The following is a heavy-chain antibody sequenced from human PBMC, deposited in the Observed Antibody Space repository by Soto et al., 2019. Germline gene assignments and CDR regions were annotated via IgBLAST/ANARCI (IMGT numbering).Heavy chain of an antibody. CDR3: TSCRGYCTGLVAYDI. V-gene: IGHV3-15*02. D-gene: IGHD2-8*02. J-gene: IGHJ3*02. CDR1: GFTFANAF. CDR2: IRTKTYGEAV. Sequence: EVQLVESGGALVKPGGSLRLSCTASGFTFANAFMNWVRQAPGKELEWLGRIRTKTYGEAVDYAAPVKGRFTISRVDSKDTMYLHMSSLKTEDTAVYYCTSCRGYCTGLVAYDIWGQGTMVSVSS.